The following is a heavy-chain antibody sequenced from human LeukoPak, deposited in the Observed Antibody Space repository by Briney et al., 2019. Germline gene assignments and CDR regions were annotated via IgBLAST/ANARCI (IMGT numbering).Heavy chain of an antibody. CDR2: IYTSGST. CDR1: GGSISSYY. D-gene: IGHD3-10*01. J-gene: IGHJ4*02. Sequence: PSETLSLTCTVSGGSISSYYWSWIRQPAGKGLEWIGRIYTSGSTNYNPSLKSRVTISVDTSKNQFSLKLSSVTAADTAVYYCAREYYYGSGSFYFDYWGQGTLVTVSS. V-gene: IGHV4-4*07. CDR3: AREYYYGSGSFYFDY.